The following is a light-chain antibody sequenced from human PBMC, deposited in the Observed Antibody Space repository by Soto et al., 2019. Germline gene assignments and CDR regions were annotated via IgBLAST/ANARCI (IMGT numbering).Light chain of an antibody. CDR1: QSVRNY. Sequence: EIVLTQSPATLSLSPGVRATLSCRASQSVRNYLAWYQQKPGQAPRLLIYDASNRATGIPARFSGSGSGTDFTLTISSLEPEDFTVYYCQQRSNWPRLTFGGGTKVEIK. CDR3: QQRSNWPRLT. V-gene: IGKV3-11*01. J-gene: IGKJ4*01. CDR2: DAS.